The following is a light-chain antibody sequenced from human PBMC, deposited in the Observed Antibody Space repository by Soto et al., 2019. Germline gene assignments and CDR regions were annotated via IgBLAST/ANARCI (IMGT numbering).Light chain of an antibody. Sequence: DIQMTQSPSSLSASVGDRVTITCRANQTISMYLNWYLQKPGRAPKLLISAASSLERGVPSRFNGSGSGIDFTLTISSLQPEDFGTYYCQQSYSTPPLTFGGGTKVEIK. CDR2: AAS. CDR1: QTISMY. V-gene: IGKV1-39*01. J-gene: IGKJ4*01. CDR3: QQSYSTPPLT.